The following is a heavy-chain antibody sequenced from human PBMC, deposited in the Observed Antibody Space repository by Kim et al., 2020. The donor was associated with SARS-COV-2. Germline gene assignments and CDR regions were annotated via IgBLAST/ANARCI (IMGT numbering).Heavy chain of an antibody. CDR3: ARDIGVVVVAAVFVGGF. Sequence: SETLSLTCTVSGYSISSGYYWGWIRQPPGKGLEWIGSIYHSGSTYYNPSLKSRVTISVDTSKNQFSLKLSSVTAADTAVYYCARDIGVVVVAAVFVGGF. D-gene: IGHD2-15*01. V-gene: IGHV4-38-2*02. J-gene: IGHJ5*01. CDR1: GYSISSGYY. CDR2: IYHSGST.